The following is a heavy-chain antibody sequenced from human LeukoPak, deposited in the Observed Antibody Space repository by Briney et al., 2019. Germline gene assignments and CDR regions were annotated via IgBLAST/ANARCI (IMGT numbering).Heavy chain of an antibody. J-gene: IGHJ4*02. V-gene: IGHV4-59*12. Sequence: SETLSLTCTVSGGSISTYYWSWIRQSPGKGLEWIGYIYYDGSTNYNPSLKSRVTISVDTSKNQFSLNLNSVTAADTAVYYCARGAEYVWNFWGQGTLVTVTS. D-gene: IGHD3-16*01. CDR2: IYYDGST. CDR1: GGSISTYY. CDR3: ARGAEYVWNF.